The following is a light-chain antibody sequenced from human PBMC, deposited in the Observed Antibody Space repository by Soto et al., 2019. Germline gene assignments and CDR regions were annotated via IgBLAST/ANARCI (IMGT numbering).Light chain of an antibody. CDR2: DAS. CDR3: QQRSNWPQLT. J-gene: IGKJ4*01. Sequence: EIVLTQSPATLSLSPGERATLSCRASQSVSKYLAWYQQKPGQAPRLLIHDASNRATGIPARFSGSGSGTDLTLTISSLEPEDFGVYYCQQRSNWPQLTFGGGTKVEIK. CDR1: QSVSKY. V-gene: IGKV3-11*01.